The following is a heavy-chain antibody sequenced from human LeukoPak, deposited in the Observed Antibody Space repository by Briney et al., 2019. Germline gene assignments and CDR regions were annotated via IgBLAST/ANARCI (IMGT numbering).Heavy chain of an antibody. CDR3: ARAPTVILLDY. Sequence: PSETLSLTCTVSGGSISSYYWSWIRQPPGKGLEWIGYIYYSGSTNYNPSLKSRVTISVDTSKNQFSLKLSSVTAADTAVYYCARAPTVILLDYWGQGTLVTVSS. J-gene: IGHJ4*02. V-gene: IGHV4-59*01. D-gene: IGHD4-17*01. CDR1: GGSISSYY. CDR2: IYYSGST.